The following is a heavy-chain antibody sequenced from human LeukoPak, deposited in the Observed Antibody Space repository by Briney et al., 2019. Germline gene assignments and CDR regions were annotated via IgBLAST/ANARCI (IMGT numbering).Heavy chain of an antibody. J-gene: IGHJ6*03. Sequence: SETLSLTCTVSGGSISPYYWTWIRQSAGKGPEFMGRIHFGGTTNYNPSLMSRITLSVDTSKSQVSLKLSSVTAADTAVYYCARDSPDGYTSGHHFYYMDVWGNGTTVTVPS. CDR1: GGSISPYY. CDR3: ARDSPDGYTSGHHFYYMDV. D-gene: IGHD5-18*01. CDR2: IHFGGTT. V-gene: IGHV4-4*07.